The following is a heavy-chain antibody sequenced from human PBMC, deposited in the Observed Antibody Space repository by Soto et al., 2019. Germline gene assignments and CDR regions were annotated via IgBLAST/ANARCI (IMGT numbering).Heavy chain of an antibody. J-gene: IGHJ4*02. CDR2: IYSGGTT. CDR3: ARASTGRQGEY. D-gene: IGHD3-16*01. CDR1: GFTVSYNY. Sequence: EVQLAETGGGLIQPGGSLRLSCATSGFTVSYNYMTWVRQAPGKGLEWVSMIYSGGTTYYADSVKGRFTISRDKSKNTMHLQMNTLRAEDTAIYYCARASTGRQGEYWGQGTLVTVSS. V-gene: IGHV3-53*02.